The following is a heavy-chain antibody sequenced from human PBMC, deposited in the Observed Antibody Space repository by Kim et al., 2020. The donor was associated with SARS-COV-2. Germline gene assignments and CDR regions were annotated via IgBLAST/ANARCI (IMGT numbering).Heavy chain of an antibody. CDR3: ARGEGDTAMVSGYYYYGMDV. Sequence: SETLSLTCAVYGGSFSGYYWSWIRQPPVKLLEWIWSINHLVSTNYNPSLKSRVTISVDTSKNQFSLKLSSVTAADTAVYYCARGEGDTAMVSGYYYYGMDVWGQGTTVTVSS. J-gene: IGHJ6*02. CDR2: INHLVST. CDR1: GGSFSGYY. D-gene: IGHD5-18*01. V-gene: IGHV4-34*01.